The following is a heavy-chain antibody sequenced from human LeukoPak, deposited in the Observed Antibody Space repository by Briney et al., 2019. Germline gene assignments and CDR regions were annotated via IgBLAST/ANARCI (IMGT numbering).Heavy chain of an antibody. CDR2: IYSGGSGST. CDR1: GFTVSSSY. CDR3: AHRKAISWAHDY. D-gene: IGHD6-13*01. V-gene: IGHV3-53*01. J-gene: IGHJ4*02. Sequence: GGSLRLSCAASGFTVSSSYMSWVRQAPGKGLEWVSVIYSGGSGSTYYADSVKGRFTISRDNSKNTLNLQMNSLRAEDTAVYYCAHRKAISWAHDYWGQGTLVTVSS.